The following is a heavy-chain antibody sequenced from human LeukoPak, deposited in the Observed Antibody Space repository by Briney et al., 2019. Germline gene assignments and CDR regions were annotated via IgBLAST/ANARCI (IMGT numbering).Heavy chain of an antibody. Sequence: GGSLRLSCAASGFTVSSNYMSWVRQAPGKGLEWASVIYSGGSTYYADSVKGRFTISRDNSKNTLYLQMNSLRAEDTAVYYCASEDDSSGYYHGVYWGQGTLVTVSS. J-gene: IGHJ4*02. CDR1: GFTVSSNY. V-gene: IGHV3-66*01. D-gene: IGHD3-22*01. CDR2: IYSGGST. CDR3: ASEDDSSGYYHGVY.